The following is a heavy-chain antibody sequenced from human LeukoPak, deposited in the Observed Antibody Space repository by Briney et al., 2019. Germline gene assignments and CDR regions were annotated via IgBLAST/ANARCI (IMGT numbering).Heavy chain of an antibody. D-gene: IGHD3-22*01. CDR1: GGSISSYH. CDR2: IFTSGS. CDR3: TRVSPSACLFHSGWYSDL. J-gene: IGHJ2*01. V-gene: IGHV4-4*07. Sequence: SETLSLTCTVSGGSISSYHWSWIRQPAGKGLEWIGRIFTSGSNYSPSLKSRVTMSVDTSKNQFSLKLSSVTAADTAVYYCTRVSPSACLFHSGWYSDLGGRATLVTVSS.